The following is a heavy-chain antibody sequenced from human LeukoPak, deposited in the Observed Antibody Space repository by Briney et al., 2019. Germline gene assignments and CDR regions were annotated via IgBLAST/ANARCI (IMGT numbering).Heavy chain of an antibody. D-gene: IGHD3-10*01. CDR1: GGSISSYY. V-gene: IGHV4-59*01. CDR3: ASGTLLDY. Sequence: SETLSLTCTVSGGSISSYYWSWIRQPPGKGLECIGFIYYGGSTNYNPSLKSRVTISVDTSKNHFSLKLSSVTAADTAVYYCASGTLLDYWGQGTLVTVSS. J-gene: IGHJ4*02. CDR2: IYYGGST.